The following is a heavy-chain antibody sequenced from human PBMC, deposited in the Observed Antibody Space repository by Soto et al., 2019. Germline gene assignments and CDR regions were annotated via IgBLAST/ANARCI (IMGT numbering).Heavy chain of an antibody. Sequence: SQTLSLTCAISGDSVSSNSAAWNWIRQSPSRGLEWLGRTYYRSKWYNDYAVSVKSRITINPDTSKNQFSLQLNSVTPEDTAVYCCASLSARSYSRPWYLKLWGRGTLVTVTS. D-gene: IGHD2-21*01. CDR3: ASLSARSYSRPWYLKL. V-gene: IGHV6-1*01. J-gene: IGHJ2*01. CDR2: TYYRSKWYN. CDR1: GDSVSSNSAA.